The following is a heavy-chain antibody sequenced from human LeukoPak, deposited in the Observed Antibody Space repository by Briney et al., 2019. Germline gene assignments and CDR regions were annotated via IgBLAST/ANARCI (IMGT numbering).Heavy chain of an antibody. CDR3: ARTKNSGRYYYFDY. Sequence: GGSLRLSCADSGFTFSTYWMSWPRQVPGKGLEWVANIKPDGSEKYYADSVKGRFSISRDDAKNSLYLQMNNLRAEDTAVYYCARTKNSGRYYYFDYWGPGTLVTVSS. D-gene: IGHD3-22*01. CDR2: IKPDGSEK. V-gene: IGHV3-7*01. CDR1: GFTFSTYW. J-gene: IGHJ4*02.